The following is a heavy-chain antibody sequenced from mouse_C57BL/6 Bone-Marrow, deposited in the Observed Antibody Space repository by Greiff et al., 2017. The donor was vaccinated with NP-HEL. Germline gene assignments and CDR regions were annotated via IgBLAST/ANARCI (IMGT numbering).Heavy chain of an antibody. CDR3: TRRGDYDEIWFAY. J-gene: IGHJ3*01. Sequence: VQLQQSGTVLARPGASVKMSCKTSGYTFTSYWMHWVKQRPGQGLEWIGAMYPGNSDTSYNQKVKGKAKLTAVTSASTAYMELSSLTNEDSAVYYCTRRGDYDEIWFAYWGQGTLVSVSA. D-gene: IGHD2-4*01. CDR1: GYTFTSYW. V-gene: IGHV1-5*01. CDR2: MYPGNSDT.